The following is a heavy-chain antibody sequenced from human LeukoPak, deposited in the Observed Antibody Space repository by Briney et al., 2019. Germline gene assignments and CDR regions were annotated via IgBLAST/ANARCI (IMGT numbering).Heavy chain of an antibody. CDR2: IYYSGST. J-gene: IGHJ4*02. D-gene: IGHD3-16*01. CDR3: ASGPRGSYLFDY. CDR1: GGSVSSYY. Sequence: SETLSLTCTVSGGSVSSYYWSWIRQPPGKGLEWIGYIYYSGSTNYNPSLKSRVTISVDTSKNQFSLKLSSVTAADTAVYYCASGPRGSYLFDYWGQVTLVTVSS. V-gene: IGHV4-59*02.